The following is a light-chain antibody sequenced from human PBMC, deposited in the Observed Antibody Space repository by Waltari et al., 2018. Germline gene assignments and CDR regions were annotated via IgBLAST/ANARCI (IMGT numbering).Light chain of an antibody. J-gene: IGKJ4*01. CDR2: KAS. V-gene: IGKV1-5*03. Sequence: DIQRTQTPSPLSASLGDSVLFSCRASQSISMWFAWYRQRPEKALKRLICKASTLESGVPSRFSGSGSGTEFTLTISSLQPEDFATYYCQQYNGYSLLSFGVGTKVEIK. CDR3: QQYNGYSLLS. CDR1: QSISMW.